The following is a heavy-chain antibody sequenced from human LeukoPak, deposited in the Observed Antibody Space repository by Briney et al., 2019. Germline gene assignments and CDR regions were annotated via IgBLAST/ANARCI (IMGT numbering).Heavy chain of an antibody. Sequence: SETLSLTCTVSGYSISSGYYWGWIRQPPGKGLEWIGYIYYSGSTNYNPSLKSRVTISVDTSKNQFSLKLSSVTAADTAVYYCARAGGGYYMDVWGKGTTVTVSS. CDR2: IYYSGST. CDR1: GYSISSGYY. V-gene: IGHV4-38-2*02. J-gene: IGHJ6*03. D-gene: IGHD1-14*01. CDR3: ARAGGGYYMDV.